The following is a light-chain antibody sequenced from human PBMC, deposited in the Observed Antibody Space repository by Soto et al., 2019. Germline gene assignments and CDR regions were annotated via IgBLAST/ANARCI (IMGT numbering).Light chain of an antibody. J-gene: IGKJ2*01. Sequence: EIVMTQSPATLSVSPGERATLSCRASQSVSSSLAWYQQKPGHAPRLLIYGTSTRATGIPARFSGSGSGTDFTLTISSLQSEDFALYYCQQYDNWPPYTFGQGTKLEIK. CDR3: QQYDNWPPYT. CDR2: GTS. CDR1: QSVSSS. V-gene: IGKV3-15*01.